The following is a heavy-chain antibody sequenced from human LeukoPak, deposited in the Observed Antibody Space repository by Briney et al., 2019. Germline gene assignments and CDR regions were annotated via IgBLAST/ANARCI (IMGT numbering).Heavy chain of an antibody. D-gene: IGHD3-3*01. CDR3: AREWDDFWSGSNAFDI. CDR2: ISAYNGNT. Sequence: GASVKVSCTASGYTFTSYGISWVRQAPGQGLEWMGWISAYNGNTNYAQKLQGRVTMATDTSTSTAYMELRSLRSDDTAVYYCAREWDDFWSGSNAFDIWGQGTMVTVSS. J-gene: IGHJ3*02. CDR1: GYTFTSYG. V-gene: IGHV1-18*01.